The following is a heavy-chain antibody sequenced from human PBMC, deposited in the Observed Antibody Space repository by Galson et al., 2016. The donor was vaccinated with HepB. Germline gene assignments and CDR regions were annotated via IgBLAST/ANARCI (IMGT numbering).Heavy chain of an antibody. CDR2: ITWNGGSI. D-gene: IGHD3-3*01. Sequence: SLRLSCATSGFNFEEYAMHWVRQAPGKGLEWVSGITWNGGSIAYADSVRGRFVISRDNAKNSLYLHMNSVRPEDTALYYCAKDGPPERFTIFGVVGYYFDYWARERWSPSPQ. CDR3: AKDGPPERFTIFGVVGYYFDY. J-gene: IGHJ4*02. V-gene: IGHV3-9*01. CDR1: GFNFEEYA.